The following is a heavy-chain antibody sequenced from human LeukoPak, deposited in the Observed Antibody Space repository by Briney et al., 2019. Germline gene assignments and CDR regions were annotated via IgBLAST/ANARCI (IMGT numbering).Heavy chain of an antibody. D-gene: IGHD3-10*01. CDR3: ARDRAVGLLWFGESLDYYYGMDV. CDR1: GYTFTSYG. J-gene: IGHJ6*02. V-gene: IGHV1-18*01. Sequence: GASVKVSCKASGYTFTSYGISWVRQAPGQGLEWMGWISAYNGNTNYAQKLQGRVTMTTDTSTSTAYMELRSLRSDDTAVYYCARDRAVGLLWFGESLDYYYGMDVWGQGTTVTVSS. CDR2: ISAYNGNT.